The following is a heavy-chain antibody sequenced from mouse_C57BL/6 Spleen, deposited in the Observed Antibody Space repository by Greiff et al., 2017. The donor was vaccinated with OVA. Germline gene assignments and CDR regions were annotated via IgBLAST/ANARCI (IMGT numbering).Heavy chain of an antibody. Sequence: QVQLKQPGAELVKPGASVKLSCKASGYTFTSYWMQWVKQRPGQGLEWIGEIDPSDSYTNYNQKFKGKATLTVDTSSSTAYMQLSSLTSEDSAVYYCARVTDYYGSSYFDYWGQGTTLTVSS. CDR1: GYTFTSYW. CDR2: IDPSDSYT. J-gene: IGHJ2*01. D-gene: IGHD1-1*01. CDR3: ARVTDYYGSSYFDY. V-gene: IGHV1-50*01.